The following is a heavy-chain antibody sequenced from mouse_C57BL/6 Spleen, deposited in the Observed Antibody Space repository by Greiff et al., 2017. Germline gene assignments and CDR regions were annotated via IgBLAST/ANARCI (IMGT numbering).Heavy chain of an antibody. V-gene: IGHV1-64*01. J-gene: IGHJ2*01. D-gene: IGHD2-4*01. Sequence: QVKLQQPGAELVKPGASVKLSCKASGYTFPSYWMHWVKKRPGHGLEWIGMIHPNSGSTNYNETFKSKATLTVDKSSSTAYMQLSSLTSEDSAVYYCAREGNDYDDYWGQGTTLTGSS. CDR2: IHPNSGST. CDR3: AREGNDYDDY. CDR1: GYTFPSYW.